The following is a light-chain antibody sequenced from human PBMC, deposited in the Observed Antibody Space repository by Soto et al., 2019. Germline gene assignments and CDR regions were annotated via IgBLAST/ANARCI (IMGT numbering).Light chain of an antibody. CDR3: SSYISSSTLDV. CDR1: SSDVAGHNY. J-gene: IGLJ1*01. V-gene: IGLV2-14*01. Sequence: QSALTQPASVSGSPGQSITISCTGTSSDVAGHNYVSWYQQHPGKAPKIIIYDVNNRPPGISNRFSGSKSGYTASLTISGLQAEDEADYYCSSYISSSTLDVFGTGTKLTVL. CDR2: DVN.